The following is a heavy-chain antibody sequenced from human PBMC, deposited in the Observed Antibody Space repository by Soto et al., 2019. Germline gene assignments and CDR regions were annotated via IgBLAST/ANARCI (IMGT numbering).Heavy chain of an antibody. J-gene: IGHJ3*02. CDR3: VRETQIVMVVVPTPGSPGAFDM. CDR2: VSHDGVNK. CDR1: GFSFRNYN. Sequence: QMQLVESGGDVVQPGRSLRLSCAASGFSFRNYNLHWVRQAPGKGLEWVAVVSHDGVNKHYAESVKGRLSISRDSSRDTLYLQMNSLRPEDTAVYYCVRETQIVMVVVPTPGSPGAFDMWGQGTMVTVSS. D-gene: IGHD2-15*01. V-gene: IGHV3-30-3*01.